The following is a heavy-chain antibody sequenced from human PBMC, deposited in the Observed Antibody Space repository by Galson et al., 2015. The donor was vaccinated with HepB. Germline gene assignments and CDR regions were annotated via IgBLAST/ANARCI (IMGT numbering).Heavy chain of an antibody. CDR2: IKQDGSEK. D-gene: IGHD3-9*01. V-gene: IGHV3-7*03. CDR3: AKVLPPVGISYDILTGYHGGYFDL. J-gene: IGHJ2*01. CDR1: GFIFSSYW. Sequence: SLRLSCAASGFIFSSYWMTWVRQAPGKGLEWVANIKQDGSEKNYVDSVKGRFTISRDNAKNSLYLQMNSLRAEDTALYYCAKVLPPVGISYDILTGYHGGYFDLWGRGTLVTVSS.